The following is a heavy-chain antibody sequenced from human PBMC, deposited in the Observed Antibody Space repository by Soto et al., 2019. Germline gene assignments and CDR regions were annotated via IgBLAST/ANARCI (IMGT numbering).Heavy chain of an antibody. CDR1: GGSMRDYY. V-gene: IGHV4-59*08. CDR2: IYYTGTT. J-gene: IGHJ4*02. D-gene: IGHD3-22*01. CDR3: ARLGGYYQAFDS. Sequence: SGTLSLTCTVSGGSMRDYYWGWIRQSQGKGQEWIGYIYYTGTTKYNPSLKSRVTISVESSKNQFSLKLDSVTAADTAVYYCARLGGYYQAFDSWGQRTLVTVSS.